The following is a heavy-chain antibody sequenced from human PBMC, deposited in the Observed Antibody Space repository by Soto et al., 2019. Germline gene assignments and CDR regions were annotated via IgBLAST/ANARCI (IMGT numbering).Heavy chain of an antibody. V-gene: IGHV1-69*13. CDR3: SKGNDEQLVQLID. D-gene: IGHD6-13*01. Sequence: SVKVSCKASGGTFSSYAISWVRQAPGQGLEWVGGIIPIFGTANYAQKFQGRVTITADESTSTAYMELSSLRSEDTAVYYCSKGNDEQLVQLIDWGQGTLVTVSS. CDR2: IIPIFGTA. CDR1: GGTFSSYA. J-gene: IGHJ4*02.